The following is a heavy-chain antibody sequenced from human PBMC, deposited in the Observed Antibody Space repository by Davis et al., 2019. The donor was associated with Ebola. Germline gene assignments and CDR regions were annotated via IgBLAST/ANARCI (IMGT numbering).Heavy chain of an antibody. CDR1: SESYFNDLSSSGYY. Sequence: PSETLSLTCAVYSESYFNDLSSSGYYWSWIRQPPGKGLEWIGEINHGGSTNYNPSLKSRVTISLDTSKKQFSLKLSSVTAADTAVYFCARDLVSMVRGVRYNWLDPWGQGTLVTVSS. J-gene: IGHJ5*02. CDR3: ARDLVSMVRGVRYNWLDP. D-gene: IGHD3-10*01. V-gene: IGHV4-34*01. CDR2: INHGGST.